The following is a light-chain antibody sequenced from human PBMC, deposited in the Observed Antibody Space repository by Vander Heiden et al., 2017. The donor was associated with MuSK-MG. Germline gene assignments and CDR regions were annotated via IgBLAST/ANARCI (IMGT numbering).Light chain of an antibody. CDR3: CSYAGSSTFVV. J-gene: IGLJ2*01. CDR1: SSDVGSYNL. Sequence: QSALTQPASVSGSPGQSITISCTGTSSDVGSYNLVSWYQKHPGKAPKRMSDEGSKRPSGVSNRFSGSKSGNTDSLKISGLQAEDEAEYDCCSYAGSSTFVVFGGGTKLTVL. V-gene: IGLV2-23*01. CDR2: EGS.